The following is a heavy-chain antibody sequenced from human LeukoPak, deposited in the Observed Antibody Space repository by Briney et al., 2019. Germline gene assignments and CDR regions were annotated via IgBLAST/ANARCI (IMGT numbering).Heavy chain of an antibody. CDR2: MSKSGDST. CDR1: GFTFRKYA. V-gene: IGHV3-23*01. J-gene: IGHJ3*02. Sequence: GGSLRLSCAASGFTFRKYAMSWVRRAPGKGLEWVSLMSKSGDSTYYADSVKGRFTISRDNSKNTLYLQMNSLRADDTAVYYCAKDEYCATSSCYLVGEAAFDIWGQGTMVTVSS. D-gene: IGHD2-2*01. CDR3: AKDEYCATSSCYLVGEAAFDI.